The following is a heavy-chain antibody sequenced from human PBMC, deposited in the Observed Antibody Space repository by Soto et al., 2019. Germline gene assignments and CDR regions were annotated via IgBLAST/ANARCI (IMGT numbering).Heavy chain of an antibody. J-gene: IGHJ4*02. CDR3: ARTVMPVGNLAAFDH. V-gene: IGHV4-61*01. Sequence: PSETLSLTCNVSCGSVISVKYFWSWIRQPPGKGLEWIAYIYNNGNTNYNPSLKSRATISVDTSKNQCSLKLTSVTAADSAVYFCARTVMPVGNLAAFDHWGQGVLVTVSS. CDR2: IYNNGNT. D-gene: IGHD7-27*01. CDR1: CGSVISVKYF.